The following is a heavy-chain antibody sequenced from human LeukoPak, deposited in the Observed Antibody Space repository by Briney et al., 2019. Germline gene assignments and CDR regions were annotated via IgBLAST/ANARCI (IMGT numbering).Heavy chain of an antibody. D-gene: IGHD6-19*01. J-gene: IGHJ4*02. CDR3: ARVPSSYSSGLDY. V-gene: IGHV4-39*07. Sequence: LSETLSLTCAVSGGSISSSGYYWAWIRQPPGKGLEWIGSVYYRGDTYYNPSLKSRVTISVDTSKNQFSLRLNSVTAADTAVYYCARVPSSYSSGLDYWGQGTLVTVSS. CDR1: GGSISSSGYY. CDR2: VYYRGDT.